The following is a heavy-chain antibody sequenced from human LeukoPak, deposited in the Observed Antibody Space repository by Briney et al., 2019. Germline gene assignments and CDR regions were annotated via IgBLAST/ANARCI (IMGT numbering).Heavy chain of an antibody. CDR3: AREVAVSSTKRFDY. Sequence: GASVKVSCKASGNTFTDSYKHWVRQAPGQGLEWRGWINTDSGVTNYAQKFQGRVTMTRDTSITTVYMELSGLGSDDSALYYCAREVAVSSTKRFDYWGQGTLVTVSS. D-gene: IGHD5/OR15-5a*01. J-gene: IGHJ4*02. V-gene: IGHV1-2*02. CDR1: GNTFTDSY. CDR2: INTDSGVT.